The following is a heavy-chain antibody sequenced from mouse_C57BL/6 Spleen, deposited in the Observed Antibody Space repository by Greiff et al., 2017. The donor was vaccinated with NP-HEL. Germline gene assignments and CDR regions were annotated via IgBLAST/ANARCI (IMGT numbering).Heavy chain of an antibody. D-gene: IGHD1-1*01. J-gene: IGHJ4*01. CDR2: IDPSDSET. CDR1: GYTFTSYW. CDR3: AREGVTTDYAMDY. V-gene: IGHV1-52*01. Sequence: QVQLQQPGAELVRPGSSVKLSCKASGYTFTSYWMHWVKQRPIQGLEWIGNIDPSDSETHYNQKFKDKATLTVDKSSSTAYMQLSSLTSEDSAVYECAREGVTTDYAMDYWGQGTSVTVSS.